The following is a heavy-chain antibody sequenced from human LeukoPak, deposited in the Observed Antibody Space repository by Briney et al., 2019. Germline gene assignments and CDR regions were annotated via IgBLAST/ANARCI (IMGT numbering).Heavy chain of an antibody. Sequence: GRSLRLSCAASGFNFSNNLLHWVRQAPGKGLEWVAFIRYDGSYEYYADSVKGRFTISRDNSKTTLYLQMNSLRSEDTAVYYCAKDGGLHLYYYYNYMDIWGKGTTVTVSS. V-gene: IGHV3-30*02. CDR1: GFNFSNNL. CDR2: IRYDGSYE. D-gene: IGHD5-24*01. CDR3: AKDGGLHLYYYYNYMDI. J-gene: IGHJ6*03.